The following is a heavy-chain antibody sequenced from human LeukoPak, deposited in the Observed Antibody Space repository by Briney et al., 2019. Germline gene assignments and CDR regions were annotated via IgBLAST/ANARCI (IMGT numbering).Heavy chain of an antibody. V-gene: IGHV3-33*01. Sequence: GGSLRLSCAASGFTFSSYGMHWVRQAPGTGLEWVAVIWYDGSNKYYADSVKGRFTISRDNSKNTLYLQMNSLRAEDTAVYYCARDIGTYSSSSGFDYWGQGTLVTVSS. D-gene: IGHD6-6*01. J-gene: IGHJ4*02. CDR3: ARDIGTYSSSSGFDY. CDR2: IWYDGSNK. CDR1: GFTFSSYG.